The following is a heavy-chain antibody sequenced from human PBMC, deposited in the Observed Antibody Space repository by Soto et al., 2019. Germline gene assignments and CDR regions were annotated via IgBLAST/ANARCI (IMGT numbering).Heavy chain of an antibody. CDR3: ARDAREWELVLWYFDY. CDR2: IWYDGSNK. V-gene: IGHV3-33*01. Sequence: QVQLVESGGGVVQPGRSLRLSCAASGFTFSSYGMHWVRQAPGKGLEWVAVIWYDGSNKYYADSVKGRFTISRDNSKNTLYLQMNSLRAEDTAVYYCARDAREWELVLWYFDYWGQGTLVTVSS. CDR1: GFTFSSYG. J-gene: IGHJ4*02. D-gene: IGHD1-26*01.